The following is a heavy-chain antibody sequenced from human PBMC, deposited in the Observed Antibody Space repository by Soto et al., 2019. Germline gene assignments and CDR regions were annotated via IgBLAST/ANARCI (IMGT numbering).Heavy chain of an antibody. CDR3: ARISRYCSGGDCHA. CDR2: ISYDGSNT. CDR1: GVSFNSYD. J-gene: IGHJ5*02. D-gene: IGHD2-15*01. Sequence: SLRLSCAASGVSFNSYDMHWVRQAPGKGPEWVAIISYDGSNTYYSDSVRGRFTISRDKSKGTLYLQMHSLRSEDTAIYYCARISRYCSGGDCHAWGQGTQVTVSS. V-gene: IGHV3-30*03.